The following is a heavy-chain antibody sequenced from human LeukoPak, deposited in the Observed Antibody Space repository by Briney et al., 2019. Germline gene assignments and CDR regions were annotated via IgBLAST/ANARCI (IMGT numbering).Heavy chain of an antibody. CDR3: ARRVGTTVTTYFDF. J-gene: IGHJ4*02. CDR2: IYHNGNT. Sequence: SETLSLTCTVSGGSISSGGYSWSWIRQPPGKGLEWIGYIYHNGNTYYNPSLKSRVTISLDRSEDQFSLNLSSVTAADTAVYYCARRVGTTVTTYFDFWGQGTLVTVSS. D-gene: IGHD4-17*01. CDR1: GGSISSGGYS. V-gene: IGHV4-30-2*01.